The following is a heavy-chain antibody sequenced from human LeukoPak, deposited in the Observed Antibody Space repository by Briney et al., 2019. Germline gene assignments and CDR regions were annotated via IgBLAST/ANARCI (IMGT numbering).Heavy chain of an antibody. CDR1: GFTFSSYW. D-gene: IGHD6-13*01. Sequence: GGSLRLSCAASGFTFSSYWMSWVRQAPGKGLEWVANIKQDGSEKYYVDSVKGRFTISRDNAKNSLYLQMNSLRAEDTAVYYCASGLGQLVLDYYYGMDVWGQGTTVTVSS. V-gene: IGHV3-7*01. J-gene: IGHJ6*02. CDR3: ASGLGQLVLDYYYGMDV. CDR2: IKQDGSEK.